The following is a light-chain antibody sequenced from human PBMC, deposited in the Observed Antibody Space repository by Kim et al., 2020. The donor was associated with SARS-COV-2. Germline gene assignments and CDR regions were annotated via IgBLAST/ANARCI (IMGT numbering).Light chain of an antibody. Sequence: SATVGDRVTMAERTSQNSASRLARNQQERGKAHDLMIQKACTLESGVPSRFSGSGSGTECTLTRSSLQPDDFTACYCQQYSSYSYAVGQGTKLEI. CDR2: KAC. J-gene: IGKJ2*01. V-gene: IGKV1-5*03. CDR1: QNSASR. CDR3: QQYSSYSYA.